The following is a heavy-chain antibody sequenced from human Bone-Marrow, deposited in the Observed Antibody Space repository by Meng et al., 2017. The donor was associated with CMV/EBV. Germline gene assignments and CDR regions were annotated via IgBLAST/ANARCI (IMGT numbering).Heavy chain of an antibody. V-gene: IGHV4-34*01. D-gene: IGHD3/OR15-3a*01. Sequence: VQVHQWGPGLLKPSNTLSLTCAVYGAAFSGYYCSWHRPPQGKGLDWIWEINHSGNTNYNPSLKSRVTISVDTSKNQFSLKLSSVTAADTAVYYCARRLRGTGPKYFQHWGQGTLVTVSS. CDR3: ARRLRGTGPKYFQH. J-gene: IGHJ1*01. CDR2: INHSGNT. CDR1: GAAFSGYY.